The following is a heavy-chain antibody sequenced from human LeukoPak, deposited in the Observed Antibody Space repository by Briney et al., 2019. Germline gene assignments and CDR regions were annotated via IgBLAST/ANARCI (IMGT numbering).Heavy chain of an antibody. V-gene: IGHV3-11*04. CDR3: ATSQSSVAGIVGD. CDR2: ISGSGSNK. Sequence: PGGSPRLSCAASAFTFSDYFMTWIRQAPGKGLEWVSYISGSGSNKYYADSVKGRFTISRDNAKNSLYLQMNSLRVEDTAVYYCATSQSSVAGIVGDWGQGTLVTVSS. CDR1: AFTFSDYF. J-gene: IGHJ1*01. D-gene: IGHD6-19*01.